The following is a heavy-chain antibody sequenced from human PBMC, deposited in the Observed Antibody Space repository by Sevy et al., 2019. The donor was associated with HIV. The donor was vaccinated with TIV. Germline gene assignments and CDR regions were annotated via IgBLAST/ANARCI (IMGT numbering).Heavy chain of an antibody. J-gene: IGHJ4*02. Sequence: ASVKVSCKASGYTFTTYYVHWVRQAPGQGLEWMGIIIPSGGSTTYAQKFQGRVTMTRDTSTSTDYMELSGLISDDTAVYYCASGTGVWGQGTLVTVSS. CDR2: IIPSGGST. D-gene: IGHD1-26*01. CDR1: GYTFTTYY. CDR3: ASGTGV. V-gene: IGHV1-46*01.